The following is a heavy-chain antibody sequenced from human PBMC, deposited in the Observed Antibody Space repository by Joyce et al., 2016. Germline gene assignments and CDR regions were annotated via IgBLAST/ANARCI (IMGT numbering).Heavy chain of an antibody. CDR1: GFRFSDYS. Sequence: EVQLVESGGGLVQPGGSLRLSCAASGFRFSDYSLNWVRQAPGKGLEWVSYINTSSSTIYDADSVKGRFTISRDNARNSLYLQMNSLRDEDTAVYYCTRDDGVYFYDSRGYYQHWGQGTLVTVSS. J-gene: IGHJ1*01. D-gene: IGHD3-22*01. CDR3: TRDDGVYFYDSRGYYQH. V-gene: IGHV3-48*02. CDR2: INTSSSTI.